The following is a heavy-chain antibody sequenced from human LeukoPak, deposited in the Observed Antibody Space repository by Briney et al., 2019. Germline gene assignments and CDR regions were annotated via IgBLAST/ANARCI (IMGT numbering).Heavy chain of an antibody. Sequence: ASVKVSCKASGYTFTGYYMHWVRQAPGQGLEWVGWINPNSGGTNYAQEFQGRVTMTRDTSISTAYMELSRLRSDDTAVYYCARDTAMVTYWFDPWGQGTLVTVSS. CDR3: ARDTAMVTYWFDP. V-gene: IGHV1-2*02. CDR1: GYTFTGYY. CDR2: INPNSGGT. D-gene: IGHD5-18*01. J-gene: IGHJ5*02.